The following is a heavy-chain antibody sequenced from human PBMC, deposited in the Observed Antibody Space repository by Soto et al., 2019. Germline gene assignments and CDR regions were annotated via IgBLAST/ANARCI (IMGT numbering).Heavy chain of an antibody. J-gene: IGHJ4*02. CDR2: ISGGGSGA. CDR1: GFTFGDHA. Sequence: EVQLLESGGGLVQPGGSLRLSCSASGFTFGDHAMTWVRQAPGKGLEWISGISGGGSGAYYADSVKGRFTVSRDNANNTLYLQMDNLRVEDTAAYYCAIDLSWHTHWGQGTLVTVSS. V-gene: IGHV3-23*01. D-gene: IGHD2-15*01. CDR3: AIDLSWHTH.